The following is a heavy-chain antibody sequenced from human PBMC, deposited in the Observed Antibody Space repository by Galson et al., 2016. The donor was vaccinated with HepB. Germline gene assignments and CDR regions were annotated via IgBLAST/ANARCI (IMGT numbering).Heavy chain of an antibody. D-gene: IGHD3-9*01. V-gene: IGHV3-23*01. CDR2: ISGAGDNT. CDR3: AILTGLSHSYNGLDV. CDR1: GFTFSRYA. Sequence: SLRLSCAASGFTFSRYAMSWVRQAPGKGLEWVSAISGAGDNTYNADSVKGRFTISRDNSRNTLYLQMNSLRADDTAVYYCAILTGLSHSYNGLDVRGQGTTVTVSS. J-gene: IGHJ6*02.